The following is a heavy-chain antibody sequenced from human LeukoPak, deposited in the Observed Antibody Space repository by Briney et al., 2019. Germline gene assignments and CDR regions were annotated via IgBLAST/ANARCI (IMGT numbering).Heavy chain of an antibody. CDR1: GYTFTRYY. CDR3: AREDYDILTGNWFDP. J-gene: IGHJ5*02. Sequence: ASVKVSCKASGYTFTRYYMHWVRQAPGQGLEWMGIINPSGGSTSYAQKFQGRVTMTRDTSTSTVYMELSSLRSEDTAVYYCAREDYDILTGNWFDPWGQGTLVTVSS. D-gene: IGHD3-9*01. CDR2: INPSGGST. V-gene: IGHV1-46*01.